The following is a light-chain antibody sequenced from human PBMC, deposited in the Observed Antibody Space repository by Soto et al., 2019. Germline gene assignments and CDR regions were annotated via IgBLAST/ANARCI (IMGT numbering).Light chain of an antibody. V-gene: IGKV4-1*01. CDR3: QQYYSTPIT. Sequence: DIVMTQSPDSLAVSLGERATINCKSSQSVLYSSNNKNYLTWYQHQPGQPPKLLIYWASTRESGVPDRFSGSGSWTDFTLTISSRQAEDVSVYYCQQYYSTPITFGQGTRLEIK. CDR2: WAS. J-gene: IGKJ5*01. CDR1: QSVLYSSNNKNY.